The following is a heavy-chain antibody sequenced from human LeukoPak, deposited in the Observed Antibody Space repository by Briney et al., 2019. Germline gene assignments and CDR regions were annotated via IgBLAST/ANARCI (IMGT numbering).Heavy chain of an antibody. V-gene: IGHV3-33*01. CDR2: IWSAGTNE. CDR1: GFSLSGYG. D-gene: IGHD3-10*02. Sequence: GGSLRLSCEASGFSLSGYGMHWVRQAPGKGLEWVALIWSAGTNEFYADAVKGRFTISRDNSTNIVHLHMKSLRGDDTALYYCAREVVRGYGMDVWGQGTTVTVSS. J-gene: IGHJ6*02. CDR3: AREVVRGYGMDV.